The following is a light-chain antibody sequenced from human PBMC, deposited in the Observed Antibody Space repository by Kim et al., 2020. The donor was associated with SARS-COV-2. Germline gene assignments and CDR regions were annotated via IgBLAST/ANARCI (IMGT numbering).Light chain of an antibody. CDR1: SSNIGAHEY. Sequence: QSALTQPRSVSGSPGQSVNISCTGSSSNIGAHEYVSWYQHHPGKAPKFLLYEFSKRPSGVPDRFSGSKSGTTASLTISGLQAEDEADYYCCSYAGDYSWIFGGGTKLTVL. CDR3: CSYAGDYSWI. CDR2: EFS. V-gene: IGLV2-11*01. J-gene: IGLJ2*01.